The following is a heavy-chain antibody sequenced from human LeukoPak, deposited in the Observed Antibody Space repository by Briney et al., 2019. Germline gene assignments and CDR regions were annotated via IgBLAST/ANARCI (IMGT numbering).Heavy chain of an antibody. CDR1: GFSFSSYG. CDR2: ISGSDDST. J-gene: IGHJ4*02. CDR3: AKGRTTTVRFLIDY. Sequence: GGSLRLSCAASGFSFSSYGMSWVRQAPGKGLEWVSGISGSDDSTYYADSVKGRFTISRDNSKNTLYLQMNSLRAEDTAVYYCAKGRTTTVRFLIDYWGQGTLVTVSS. V-gene: IGHV3-23*01. D-gene: IGHD4-17*01.